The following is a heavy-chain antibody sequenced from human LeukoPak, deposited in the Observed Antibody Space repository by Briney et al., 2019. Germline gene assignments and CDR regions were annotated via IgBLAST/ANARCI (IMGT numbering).Heavy chain of an antibody. V-gene: IGHV3-30*02. CDR2: IRYDGSNK. CDR1: GFTFSSYG. J-gene: IGHJ4*02. Sequence: PGGSLRLSCSASGFTFSSYGMHWVRQAPGKGLEWVAFIRYDGSNKYYADSVKGRFTISRDNSKNTLYLQMNSLRAEDTAVYYCAKDLYSGWLVGDYWGQGTLVTVSS. D-gene: IGHD6-19*01. CDR3: AKDLYSGWLVGDY.